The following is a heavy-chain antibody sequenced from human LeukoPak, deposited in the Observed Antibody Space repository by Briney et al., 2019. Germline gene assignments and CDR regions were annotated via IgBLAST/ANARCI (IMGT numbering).Heavy chain of an antibody. CDR1: GFTFSSYW. CDR2: INHNGNVN. CDR3: ARGGGLDV. D-gene: IGHD3-16*01. Sequence: GGSLRLSCAASGFTFSSYWMSWARQAPGKGLEWVASINHNGNVNYYADSVKGQFTISRDNAKNSLYLQMSNLRAEDTAVYFCARGGGLDVWGQGATVTVSS. J-gene: IGHJ6*02. V-gene: IGHV3-7*03.